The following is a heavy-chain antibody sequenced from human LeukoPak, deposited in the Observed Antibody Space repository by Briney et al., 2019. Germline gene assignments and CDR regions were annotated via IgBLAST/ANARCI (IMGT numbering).Heavy chain of an antibody. CDR1: GFTFSSYA. D-gene: IGHD5-18*01. V-gene: IGHV3-30-3*01. J-gene: IGHJ5*02. CDR2: ISYDGSNK. CDR3: ASQGIQLWFVGVGDWFDR. Sequence: PGGSLRLSCAASGFTFSSYAMHWVRQAPGKGLEWVAIISYDGSNKYYADSVKGRFTISRDNSKNALYLQMNSLRAEDTAVYYCASQGIQLWFVGVGDWFDRWGQGTLVTVSS.